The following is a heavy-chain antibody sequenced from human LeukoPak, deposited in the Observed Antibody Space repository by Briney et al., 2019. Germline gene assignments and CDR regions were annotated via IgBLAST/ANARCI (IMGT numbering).Heavy chain of an antibody. J-gene: IGHJ4*02. Sequence: GASVKVSCKASGGTFSSYAISWVRQAPGQGLEWMGGIIPIFGTANYAQKFQGRVTITTDESTSTAYMELSSLRSEDTAVYYCARNTNPYCHSTSCYTFDYWGQGTLVTVSS. CDR3: ARNTNPYCHSTSCYTFDY. CDR2: IIPIFGTA. CDR1: GGTFSSYA. V-gene: IGHV1-69*05. D-gene: IGHD2-2*02.